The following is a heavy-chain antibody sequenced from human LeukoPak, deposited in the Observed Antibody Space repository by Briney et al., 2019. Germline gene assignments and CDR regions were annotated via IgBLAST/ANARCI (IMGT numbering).Heavy chain of an antibody. CDR2: IYSGGST. V-gene: IGHV3-53*01. Sequence: GRSLRLSCAPSGFTFSRHGMHWVRQAPGKGLEWVSVIYSGGSTYYADSVKGRFTISRDNSKNTLYLQMNSLRAEDTAVYYCARVLEDSGSFHSTYFDYWGQGTLVTVSS. CDR3: ARVLEDSGSFHSTYFDY. CDR1: GFTFSRHG. J-gene: IGHJ4*02. D-gene: IGHD1-26*01.